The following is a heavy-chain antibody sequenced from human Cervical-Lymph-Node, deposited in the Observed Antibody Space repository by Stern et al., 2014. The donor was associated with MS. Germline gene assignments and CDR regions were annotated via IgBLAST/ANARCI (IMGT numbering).Heavy chain of an antibody. CDR2: ISAYTGNT. J-gene: IGHJ3*02. CDR3: AGGLLGSENAFDI. CDR1: GYTFTSYG. V-gene: IGHV1-18*01. Sequence: VQLVESGAEVKKPGASVKVSCKASGYTFTSYGISWVRQAPGQGLEWMGWISAYTGNTNYAQNLEGRVPMTADTSTSTAYMELRSLRSDDTAVYYCAGGLLGSENAFDIWGQGTMVTVSS. D-gene: IGHD2-15*01.